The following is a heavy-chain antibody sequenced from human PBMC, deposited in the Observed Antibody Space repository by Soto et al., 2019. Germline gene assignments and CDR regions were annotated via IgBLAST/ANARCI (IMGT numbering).Heavy chain of an antibody. CDR1: GFTFSSYG. Sequence: QVQLVESGGGVVQPGRSLRLSCAASGFTFSSYGMHWVRQAPGKGLEWVAVISYDGSNKYYADSVKGRFTISRDNSKNTLYLQMNSLRAEDTAVYYCAKASHYYSNWYWFDPWGQGTLVTVSS. CDR2: ISYDGSNK. J-gene: IGHJ5*02. V-gene: IGHV3-30*18. CDR3: AKASHYYSNWYWFDP. D-gene: IGHD4-4*01.